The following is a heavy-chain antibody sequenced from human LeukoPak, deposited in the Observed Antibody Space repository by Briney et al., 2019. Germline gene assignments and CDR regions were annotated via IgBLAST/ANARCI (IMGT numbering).Heavy chain of an antibody. D-gene: IGHD6-13*01. CDR2: IYYSGGT. CDR3: ARAGSSDWFDP. J-gene: IGHJ5*02. Sequence: KASETLSLTCTVSGGSISSYYWSWIRQPPGKGLEWIGYIYYSGGTNYNPSLKSRVTISVDTSKNQFSLKLSSVTAADTAVYYCARAGSSDWFDPWGQGTLVTVSS. CDR1: GGSISSYY. V-gene: IGHV4-59*01.